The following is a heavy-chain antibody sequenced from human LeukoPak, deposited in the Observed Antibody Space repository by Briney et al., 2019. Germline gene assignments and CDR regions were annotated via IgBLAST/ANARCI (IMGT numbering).Heavy chain of an antibody. CDR2: ISWNSGSI. CDR3: AKDASTGGDYYYYYMDV. J-gene: IGHJ6*03. Sequence: SLRLPCAASGFTFDDYAMHWVRQAPGKGLEWVSGISWNSGSIGYADSVKGRFTISRDNAKNSLYLQMNSLRAEDMALYYCAKDASTGGDYYYYYMDVWGKGTTVTVSS. D-gene: IGHD1-14*01. CDR1: GFTFDDYA. V-gene: IGHV3-9*03.